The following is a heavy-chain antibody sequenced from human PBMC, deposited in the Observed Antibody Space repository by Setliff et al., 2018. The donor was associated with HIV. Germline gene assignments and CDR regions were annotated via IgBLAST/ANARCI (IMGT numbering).Heavy chain of an antibody. CDR3: ARNYVNYYYYMDV. Sequence: GGSLRLSCAASGFTFTNYWMHWVRQAPGKGLEWVSAISPSGGGTYYADSVRGRFTISRDNAKNSLYLQMNSLRAEDTAVYYCARNYVNYYYYMDVWGKGTTVTVS. V-gene: IGHV3-21*04. J-gene: IGHJ6*03. CDR1: GFTFTNYW. D-gene: IGHD4-4*01. CDR2: ISPSGGGT.